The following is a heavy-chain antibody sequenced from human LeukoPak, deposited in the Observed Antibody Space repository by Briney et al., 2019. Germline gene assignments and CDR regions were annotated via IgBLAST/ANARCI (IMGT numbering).Heavy chain of an antibody. CDR3: ARAADGSGRGAFDI. J-gene: IGHJ3*02. D-gene: IGHD3-10*01. CDR1: GFTFSSYA. Sequence: GRSLRLSCAASGFTFSSYAMHWVRQAPGKGLEWVAVISYDGSNKYYADSVKGRFTISRDNSKNTLYLQMNSLRAEDTAVYYCARAADGSGRGAFDIWGQGTMVTVSS. V-gene: IGHV3-30-3*01. CDR2: ISYDGSNK.